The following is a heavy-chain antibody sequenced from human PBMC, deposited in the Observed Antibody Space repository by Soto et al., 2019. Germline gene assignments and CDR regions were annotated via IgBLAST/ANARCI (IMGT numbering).Heavy chain of an antibody. J-gene: IGHJ6*03. V-gene: IGHV1-3*01. CDR1: GYTFTSYA. D-gene: IGHD6-6*01. Sequence: ASVKVSCKASGYTFTSYAMHWVRQAPGQRLEWMGWINAGNGNTKYSQKFQGRVTITRDTSASTAYMELSSLRSEDTAVYYCARDLEQLVPHYYYYMDVWGKGTTVTVSS. CDR3: ARDLEQLVPHYYYYMDV. CDR2: INAGNGNT.